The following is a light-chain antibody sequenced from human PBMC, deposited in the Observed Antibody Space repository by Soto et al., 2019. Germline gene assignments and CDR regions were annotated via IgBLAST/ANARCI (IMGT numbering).Light chain of an antibody. J-gene: IGKJ1*01. CDR1: QSISSW. Sequence: DIQMTQSPSTLSASVGDSVTITCRASQSISSWLAWYQQKPGKAPKLLIYDASSLESGAPSRFSGSGSGTEFTLTISSLQPDDFATYYCQQYNSYSRTFGQGTKVDI. CDR3: QQYNSYSRT. V-gene: IGKV1-5*01. CDR2: DAS.